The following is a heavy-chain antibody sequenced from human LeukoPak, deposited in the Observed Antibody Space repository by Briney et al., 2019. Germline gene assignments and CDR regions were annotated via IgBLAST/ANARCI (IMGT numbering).Heavy chain of an antibody. Sequence: SETLSLTCTVSGGSISSYYWSWIRQPPGKGLEWIGYIYYSGSTNYNPSLKSRVTISVDTSKNQFSLKLSSVTAADTAVYYCARGHSSGWSPGWFDPWGQGTLVTVSS. D-gene: IGHD6-19*01. V-gene: IGHV4-59*01. CDR3: ARGHSSGWSPGWFDP. CDR1: GGSISSYY. J-gene: IGHJ5*02. CDR2: IYYSGST.